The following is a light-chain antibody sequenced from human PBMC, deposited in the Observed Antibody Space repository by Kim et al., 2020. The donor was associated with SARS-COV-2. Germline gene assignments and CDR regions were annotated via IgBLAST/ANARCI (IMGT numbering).Light chain of an antibody. V-gene: IGLV3-21*04. Sequence: SYELTQPPSVSVAPGKTAWVSCGGNSIGSKSVHWYQQKSGQAPVLVIYYDSDRPSGIPERFSGSNSGNTATLTISRVEAGDEADYYCQVWDSSSDHRVVF. CDR1: SIGSKS. CDR2: YDS. CDR3: QVWDSSSDHRVV. J-gene: IGLJ2*01.